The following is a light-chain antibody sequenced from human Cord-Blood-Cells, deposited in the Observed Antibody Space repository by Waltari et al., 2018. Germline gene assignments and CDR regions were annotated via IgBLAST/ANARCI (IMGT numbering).Light chain of an antibody. CDR1: QLGDKY. Sequence: SYELTQPPSVSVSLGQTASITCSGAQLGDKYACWYQQKQGQSPVLVIYQDSKRPSGIPERFSGSNSGNTATLTISGTQAMDEADYYCQAWDSSTVVFGGGTKLTVL. CDR2: QDS. J-gene: IGLJ2*01. CDR3: QAWDSSTVV. V-gene: IGLV3-1*01.